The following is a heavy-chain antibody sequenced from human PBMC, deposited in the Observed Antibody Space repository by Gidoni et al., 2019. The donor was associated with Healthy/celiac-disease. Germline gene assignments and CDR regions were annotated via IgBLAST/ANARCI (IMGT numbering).Heavy chain of an antibody. CDR3: ASNRGYYFDY. CDR1: GGSISSSSYY. CDR2: IYYSGST. J-gene: IGHJ4*02. Sequence: QLQLQESGPGLVKPSETLSLTCTVSGGSISSSSYYWGWIRQHPGKGLEWIGSIYYSGSTYYNPSLKSRVTISVDTSKNQFSLKLSSVTAADTAVYYCASNRGYYFDYWGQGTLVTVSS. V-gene: IGHV4-39*01. D-gene: IGHD3-16*01.